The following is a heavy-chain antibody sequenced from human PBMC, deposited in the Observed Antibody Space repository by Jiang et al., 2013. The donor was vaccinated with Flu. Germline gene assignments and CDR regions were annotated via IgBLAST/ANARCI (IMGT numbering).Heavy chain of an antibody. Sequence: QLLESGGGLVKPGGSLRLSCAASGFTFSSYSMNWVRQAPGKGLEWVSSISSSSSYIYYADSVKGRFTISRDNAKNSLYLQMNSLRAEDTAVYYCARDSIVDGYNEGEFDYWGQGTLVTVSS. D-gene: IGHD5-24*01. CDR2: ISSSSSYI. V-gene: IGHV3-21*01. CDR3: ARDSIVDGYNEGEFDY. J-gene: IGHJ4*02. CDR1: GFTFSSYS.